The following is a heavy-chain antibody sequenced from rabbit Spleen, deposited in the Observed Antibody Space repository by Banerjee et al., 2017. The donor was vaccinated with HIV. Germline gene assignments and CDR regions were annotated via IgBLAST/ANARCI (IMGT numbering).Heavy chain of an antibody. D-gene: IGHD4-1*01. CDR2: IYVVFSST. J-gene: IGHJ4*01. CDR1: GFTLSSYY. V-gene: IGHV1S7*01. Sequence: HLKESGGGLVQPGGSLKLSCTASGFTLSSYYMNWVRQAPGKGLEWIGYIYVVFSSTSYATWVNGRFSISSHDAQNTLYLQLSSLTAADTATYFCARDLAGVIGWNFYLWGQGTLVTVS. CDR3: ARDLAGVIGWNFYL.